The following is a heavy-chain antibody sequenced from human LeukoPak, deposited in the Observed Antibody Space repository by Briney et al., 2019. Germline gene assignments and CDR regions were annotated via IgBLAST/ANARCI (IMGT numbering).Heavy chain of an antibody. CDR2: ITGRGENT. V-gene: IGHV3-23*01. CDR1: AFTFSSYS. CDR3: ARDRRLASFDY. D-gene: IGHD6-25*01. Sequence: GGSLRLSCAASAFTFSSYSMNWVRQAPGKGLEWVSGITGRGENTYYADSVKGRFTISRDNSKNTLYLQMNSLRAEDAAIYYCARDRRLASFDYGGQGTLVTVSS. J-gene: IGHJ4*02.